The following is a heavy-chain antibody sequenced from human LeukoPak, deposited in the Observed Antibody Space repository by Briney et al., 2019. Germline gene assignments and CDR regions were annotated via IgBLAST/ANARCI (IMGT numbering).Heavy chain of an antibody. J-gene: IGHJ4*02. Sequence: GGSLRLSCAASGFTFDDYGMSWVRQAPGKGLEWVSGINWNGGSTGYADSVKGRFTISRDNAKNSLYLQMNSLRAEDTALYYCARDSTQPGPVVVASTYAGFDYWAREPWSPSPQ. D-gene: IGHD2-15*01. CDR2: INWNGGST. V-gene: IGHV3-20*04. CDR1: GFTFDDYG. CDR3: ARDSTQPGPVVVASTYAGFDY.